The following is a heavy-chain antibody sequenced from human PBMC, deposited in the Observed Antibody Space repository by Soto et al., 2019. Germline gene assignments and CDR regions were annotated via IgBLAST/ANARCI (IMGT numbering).Heavy chain of an antibody. D-gene: IGHD5-12*01. CDR3: ATSRSLWLQYYYGMDV. CDR1: GYTLTELS. J-gene: IGHJ6*02. Sequence: ASVKVSCKVSGYTLTELSIHWVRQAPGKGLEWMGGFDPEDGETIYAQKFQGRVTMTEDTSTDTAYMGLSSLRSEDTAVYYCATSRSLWLQYYYGMDVWGQGTTVTVSS. CDR2: FDPEDGET. V-gene: IGHV1-24*01.